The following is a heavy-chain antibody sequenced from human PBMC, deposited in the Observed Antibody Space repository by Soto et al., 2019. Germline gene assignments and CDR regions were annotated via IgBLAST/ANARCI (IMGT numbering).Heavy chain of an antibody. Sequence: QVQLQESGPGLVKPSGTLSLTCAVSGGSISSSNWWSWVRQPPGEGLEGIGEIYHCGSTNYNPSLKSRVTISVDKSKNQFSLKLSSVTAADTAVYYCANLSATKDAFDIWGQGTMVTVSS. V-gene: IGHV4-4*02. CDR3: ANLSATKDAFDI. CDR2: IYHCGST. J-gene: IGHJ3*02. CDR1: GGSISSSNW.